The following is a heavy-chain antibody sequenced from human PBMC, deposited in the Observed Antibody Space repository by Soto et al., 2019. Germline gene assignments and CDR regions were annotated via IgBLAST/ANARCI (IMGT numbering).Heavy chain of an antibody. CDR1: GFTFSSYS. J-gene: IGHJ4*02. D-gene: IGHD1-26*01. Sequence: PGGSLRLSCAASGFTFSSYSMNWVRQAPGKWLEWVSSISSSSSYIYYADSVKGRFTISRDNAKNSLYLQMNSLRAEDTAVYYCARDGMGATPPRFDYWGQGXLVTVYS. V-gene: IGHV3-21*01. CDR2: ISSSSSYI. CDR3: ARDGMGATPPRFDY.